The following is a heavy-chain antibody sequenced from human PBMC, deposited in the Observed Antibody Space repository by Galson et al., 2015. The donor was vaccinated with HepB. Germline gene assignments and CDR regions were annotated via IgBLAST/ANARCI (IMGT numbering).Heavy chain of an antibody. V-gene: IGHV3-21*01. CDR2: ISSSSSYI. D-gene: IGHD3-22*01. CDR1: GFTFSSYS. J-gene: IGHJ4*02. CDR3: ARVPRYYYDSSGYYPSVAYYFDY. Sequence: SLRLSCAASGFTFSSYSMNWVRQAPGKGLEWVSSISSSSSYIYYADSVKGRFTISRDNAKNSLYLQMNSLRAEDTAVYYCARVPRYYYDSSGYYPSVAYYFDYWGQGTLVTVSS.